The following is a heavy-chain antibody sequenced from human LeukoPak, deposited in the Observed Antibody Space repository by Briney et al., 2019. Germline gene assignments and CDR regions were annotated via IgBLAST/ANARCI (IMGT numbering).Heavy chain of an antibody. CDR3: ARDPPGYSGYDGN. CDR2: IYSGGST. D-gene: IGHD5-12*01. J-gene: IGHJ4*02. Sequence: GGSLRLSCAASGFTFSSNYMSWVRQAPGKGLEWVSVIYSGGSTYYADSVKGRFTISRDNSKNTLYLQMNSLRAEDTAVYYCARDPPGYSGYDGNWGQGTLVTVSS. V-gene: IGHV3-66*01. CDR1: GFTFSSNY.